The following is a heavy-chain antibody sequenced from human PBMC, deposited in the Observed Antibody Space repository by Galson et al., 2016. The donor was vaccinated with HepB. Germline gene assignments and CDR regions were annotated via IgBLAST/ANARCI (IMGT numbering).Heavy chain of an antibody. CDR2: IYHSGST. V-gene: IGHV4-4*02. Sequence: QVQLQESGPGLVKPSETLSLTCDVSGGSIGSSYWWSWVRQPPGKGLEWIGEIYHSGSTNYNPSLQSRVTISVDKSKNQFSLDLSPVSAAGTGVYDCARGRRVGHCSGTSCRTWFDPWGQGALVTVSS. D-gene: IGHD2-2*01. CDR1: GGSIGSSYW. J-gene: IGHJ5*02. CDR3: ARGRRVGHCSGTSCRTWFDP.